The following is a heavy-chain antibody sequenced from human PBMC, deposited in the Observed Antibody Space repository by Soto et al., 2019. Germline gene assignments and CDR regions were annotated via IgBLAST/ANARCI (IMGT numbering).Heavy chain of an antibody. CDR1: GFTFSSYS. CDR2: ISSRSRSI. CDR3: ARDRGDYEGLVPYYFDH. J-gene: IGHJ4*02. D-gene: IGHD4-17*01. Sequence: EVQLVESGGGLVKPGGSLRLSCAASGFTFSSYSMHWVRQAPGKGLEWVSSISSRSRSIYYADSQKGRFTISRDNTKNXLYLQMNNLRAEDTAVYYCARDRGDYEGLVPYYFDHWGQGTLVTVSS. V-gene: IGHV3-21*01.